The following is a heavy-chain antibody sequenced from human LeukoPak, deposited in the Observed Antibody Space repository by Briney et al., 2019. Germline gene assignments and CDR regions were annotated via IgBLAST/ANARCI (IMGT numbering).Heavy chain of an antibody. CDR1: GFXFNNYG. CDR2: MSYYGSNN. D-gene: IGHD3-22*01. Sequence: GRSLRLSCAASGFXFNNYGIHGVGQAPGKGLEWVAFMSYYGSNNYYADPLKGRSTISRDNSKNPLYLQMNSLRAEDTAVYYCANENYNESSPYIDHWGQGTLVTVSS. V-gene: IGHV3-30*18. CDR3: ANENYNESSPYIDH. J-gene: IGHJ4*02.